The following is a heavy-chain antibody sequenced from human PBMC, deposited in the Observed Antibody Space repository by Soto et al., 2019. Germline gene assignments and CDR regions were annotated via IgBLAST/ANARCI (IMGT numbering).Heavy chain of an antibody. CDR2: IIPILTTA. Sequence: QVQVVQSGAEVKKPGSSVKVSCKVSGDSFSSYAISWVRQAPGQGLEWMGGIIPILTTANYAQKFQDRVTITADESTSTAYLEVSSLTSEDTAVYYCTRKAGGGNYYPLDFWGQGTLVTVSS. J-gene: IGHJ4*02. V-gene: IGHV1-69*01. D-gene: IGHD2-15*01. CDR1: GDSFSSYA. CDR3: TRKAGGGNYYPLDF.